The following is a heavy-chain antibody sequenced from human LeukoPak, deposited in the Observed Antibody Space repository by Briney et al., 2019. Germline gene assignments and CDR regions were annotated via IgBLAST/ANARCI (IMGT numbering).Heavy chain of an antibody. CDR3: AREACSSTSCYYYHYGMDV. Sequence: GGSLRLSCAASGFTFDDYGMSWVRQAPGKGLEWVSGINWNGGSTGYADSVKGRFTISRDNAKNSLYLQMNSLRAEDTALYYCAREACSSTSCYYYHYGMDVWGQGTTVTVSS. CDR2: INWNGGST. V-gene: IGHV3-20*04. J-gene: IGHJ6*02. D-gene: IGHD2-2*01. CDR1: GFTFDDYG.